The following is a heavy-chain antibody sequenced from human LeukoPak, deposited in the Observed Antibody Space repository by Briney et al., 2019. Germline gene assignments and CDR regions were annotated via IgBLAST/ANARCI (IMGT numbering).Heavy chain of an antibody. CDR3: ARGLGYSSSWYGVWFDP. CDR1: GGSFSGYY. J-gene: IGHJ5*01. CDR2: INHSGST. Sequence: SETQSLTCAVYGGSFSGYYWSWIRQPPGKGLEWIGEINHSGSTNYNPSLKSRVTISVDTSKNQFSLKLSSVTAADTAVYYCARGLGYSSSWYGVWFDPWGQGTTVTVSS. V-gene: IGHV4-34*01. D-gene: IGHD6-13*01.